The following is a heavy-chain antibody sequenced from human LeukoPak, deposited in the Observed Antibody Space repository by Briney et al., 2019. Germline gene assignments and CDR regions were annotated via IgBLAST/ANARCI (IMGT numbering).Heavy chain of an antibody. V-gene: IGHV3-23*01. D-gene: IGHD3-22*01. CDR2: IRTDGVTT. CDR1: GFTFSHHG. CDR3: AEEAHYDSSGPDAFDI. J-gene: IGHJ3*02. Sequence: GGSLRLSCAASGFTFSHHGMNWVRQAPGKGLEWVSGIRTDGVTTYYADSVEGRFTISRDNSKNTVFLQMNSLRAEDTAVYYCAEEAHYDSSGPDAFDIWGQGTMVTVSS.